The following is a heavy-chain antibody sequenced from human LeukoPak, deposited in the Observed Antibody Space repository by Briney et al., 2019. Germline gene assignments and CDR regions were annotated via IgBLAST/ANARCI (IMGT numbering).Heavy chain of an antibody. D-gene: IGHD6-13*01. Sequence: GGSLRLSCAASGFTFSSYSMNWVRQAPGKGLEWVSSISSSSSYIYYADSVKGRFTISRDNAKNSLYLQMNSLRAEDTAVYYCARESSSSWIRKYGYWGQGTLVTVSS. CDR3: ARESSSSWIRKYGY. V-gene: IGHV3-21*01. J-gene: IGHJ4*02. CDR1: GFTFSSYS. CDR2: ISSSSSYI.